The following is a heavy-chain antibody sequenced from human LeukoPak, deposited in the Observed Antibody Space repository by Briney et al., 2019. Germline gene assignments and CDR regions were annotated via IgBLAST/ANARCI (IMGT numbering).Heavy chain of an antibody. V-gene: IGHV3-30*18. CDR3: AKENDFWSGPEG. CDR1: GFTFTSYG. CDR2: ISYDGSNK. D-gene: IGHD3-3*01. J-gene: IGHJ4*02. Sequence: GGSLRLSCAASGFTFTSYGIHWVRQAPGKGLEWVAVISYDGSNKYYADSVKGRFTVSRDNSKNTLILQMNSLRAEDTAVYYCAKENDFWSGPEGWGQGTLVTVSS.